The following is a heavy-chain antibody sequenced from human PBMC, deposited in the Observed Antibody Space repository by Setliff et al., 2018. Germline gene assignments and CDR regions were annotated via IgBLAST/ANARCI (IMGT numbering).Heavy chain of an antibody. CDR1: GFTFSSYW. V-gene: IGHV3-7*01. CDR3: ARAFGSGWF. Sequence: ETLSLSCAASGFTFSSYWMSWVRQAPGKGLEWVANIKQDGSEKYYVDSVKGRFTISRDNAKNSLYLQMNSLRAEDTAVYYCARAFGSGWFWGQGTLVTVSS. D-gene: IGHD6-19*01. CDR2: IKQDGSEK. J-gene: IGHJ4*02.